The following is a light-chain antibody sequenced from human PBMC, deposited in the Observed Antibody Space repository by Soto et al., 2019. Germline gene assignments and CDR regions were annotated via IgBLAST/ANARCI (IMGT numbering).Light chain of an antibody. CDR2: EGS. CDR1: SSDVGSYNL. V-gene: IGLV2-23*03. J-gene: IGLJ1*01. Sequence: QSVLTQPASVSGSPGQSITISCTGTSSDVGSYNLVSWYQQHPGKAPKLMIYEGSKRPSGVSNRFSGSKSGNTASLTISGLQAEDEADYYCCSYAGSSNFEDVFGTGTKLTVL. CDR3: CSYAGSSNFEDV.